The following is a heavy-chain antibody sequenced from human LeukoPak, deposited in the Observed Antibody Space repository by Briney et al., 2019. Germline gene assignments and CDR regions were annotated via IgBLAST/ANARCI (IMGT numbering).Heavy chain of an antibody. V-gene: IGHV4-34*01. CDR2: INHSGST. CDR1: GGSFSGYY. CDR3: ARGFDDYVWGSYRSYYYYMDV. J-gene: IGHJ6*03. Sequence: SETLSLTCAVYGGSFSGYYWSWIRQPPGKGLEWIGEINHSGSTNYNPSLKSRVTISVDTSKNQFSLKLSSVTAADTAVYYCARGFDDYVWGSYRSYYYYMDVWGKGTTVTISS. D-gene: IGHD3-16*02.